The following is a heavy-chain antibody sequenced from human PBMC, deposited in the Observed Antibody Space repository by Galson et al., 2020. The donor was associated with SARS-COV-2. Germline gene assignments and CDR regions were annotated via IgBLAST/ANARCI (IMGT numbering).Heavy chain of an antibody. CDR2: IYWNDDK. V-gene: IGHV2-5*01. D-gene: IGHD3-10*01. Sequence: SGPTLVKPTQTLTLTCTFSGFSLSTNGVGVGWIRQTPGKAPEWLAVIYWNDDKRYSPPLRSRLTIVRDTSKTQVVLTMTNMDPVDTATFYCAHSRRWGFSGLLFDYWGQGALVTVSS. CDR1: GFSLSTNGVG. CDR3: AHSRRWGFSGLLFDY. J-gene: IGHJ4*02.